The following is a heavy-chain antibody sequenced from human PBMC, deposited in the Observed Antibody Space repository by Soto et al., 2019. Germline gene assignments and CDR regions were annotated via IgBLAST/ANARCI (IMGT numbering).Heavy chain of an antibody. CDR1: GYTFTRYG. J-gene: IGHJ6*02. Sequence: QVQLVQSGAEVKKAGASVKVSCKASGYTFTRYGISWVRQAPGQGLEWMGWLSAHNGNTNYAQKFQGRVTMTTDTSPSTAYMEVRSLRSDDTAVYYCAIVLLMAGTYNGMTVWGQGTTVPVSS. V-gene: IGHV1-18*01. CDR2: LSAHNGNT. D-gene: IGHD6-19*01. CDR3: AIVLLMAGTYNGMTV.